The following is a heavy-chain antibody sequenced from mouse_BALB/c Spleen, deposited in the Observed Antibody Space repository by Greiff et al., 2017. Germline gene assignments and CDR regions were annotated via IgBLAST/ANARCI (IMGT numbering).Heavy chain of an antibody. J-gene: IGHJ4*01. CDR2: INSNGGST. CDR3: ARERDSAMDY. CDR1: GFTFSSYG. V-gene: IGHV5-6-3*01. Sequence: EVKLMESGGGLVQPGGSLKLSCAASGFTFSSYGMSWVRQTPDKRLELVATINSNGGSTYYPDSVKGRFTISRDNAKNTLYLQMSSLKSEDTAMYYCARERDSAMDYWGQGTSVTVSS.